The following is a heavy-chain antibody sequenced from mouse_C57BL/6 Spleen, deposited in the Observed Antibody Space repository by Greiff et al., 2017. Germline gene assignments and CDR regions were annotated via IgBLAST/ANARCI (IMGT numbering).Heavy chain of an antibody. Sequence: QVQLQQPGAELVKPGASVKMSCKASGYTFTSYWLTWVKQRPGQGLEWIGDIYPGSGSTNYNEKFKSKATLTVDTSSSKAYMQLSSLTSDDSAVYYCARCDGYYWYCDVWGTGTTVTVSS. J-gene: IGHJ1*03. D-gene: IGHD2-3*01. V-gene: IGHV1-55*01. CDR2: IYPGSGST. CDR1: GYTFTSYW. CDR3: ARCDGYYWYCDV.